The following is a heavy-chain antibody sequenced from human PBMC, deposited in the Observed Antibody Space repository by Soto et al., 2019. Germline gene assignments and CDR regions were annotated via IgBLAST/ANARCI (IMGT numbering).Heavy chain of an antibody. CDR3: ARHESAGSGHYYGPDY. CDR2: IYYSVST. Sequence: QLQLQESGPGLVKPSETLSLTCTVSGGSISSSSYYWGWIRQPPGKGLEWIGSIYYSVSTYPNPSLKSRVTIYLDTSKNQFTLRLSSVTAADTAVYYCARHESAGSGHYYGPDYWGQGILVTVSS. J-gene: IGHJ4*02. CDR1: GGSISSSSYY. V-gene: IGHV4-39*01. D-gene: IGHD1-26*01.